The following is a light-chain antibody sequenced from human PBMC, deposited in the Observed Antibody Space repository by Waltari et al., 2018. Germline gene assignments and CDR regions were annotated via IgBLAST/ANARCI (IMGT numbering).Light chain of an antibody. CDR3: QQYYSTPLT. Sequence: DIVMTQSPDSLVVPLGERATITCKSSQSVLYSSNNKNYLAWYQQKPGQPPKLLIYWASIRESGVPDRFSGSGSGTDFTLTISSLQAEDVAVYYCQQYYSTPLTFGQGTKLEIK. CDR2: WAS. CDR1: QSVLYSSNNKNY. J-gene: IGKJ2*01. V-gene: IGKV4-1*01.